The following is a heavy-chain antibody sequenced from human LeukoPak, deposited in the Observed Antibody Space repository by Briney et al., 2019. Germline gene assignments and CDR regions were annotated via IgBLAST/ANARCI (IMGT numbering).Heavy chain of an antibody. D-gene: IGHD3-3*01. Sequence: KPGGSLRLSCAASGFTFSSYSMNWVRQAPGKGLECVSSISSSSSYIYYADSVKGRFTISRDNAKNSLYLQMNSLRAEDTAVYYCARVPGVVPYYYYYMDVWGKGTTVTVSS. CDR1: GFTFSSYS. V-gene: IGHV3-21*01. CDR2: ISSSSSYI. J-gene: IGHJ6*03. CDR3: ARVPGVVPYYYYYMDV.